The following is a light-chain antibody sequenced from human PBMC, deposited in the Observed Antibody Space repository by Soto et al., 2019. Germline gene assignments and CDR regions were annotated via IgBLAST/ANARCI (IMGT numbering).Light chain of an antibody. CDR2: GAS. V-gene: IGKV3-20*01. CDR1: QSVSSTY. J-gene: IGKJ4*01. Sequence: EIVLTQSPGTLSLSRGERATLSCRASQSVSSTYLAWYQQNPGQAPRLLIYGASSRATGIQDRFSGSGSGTDFTLTISRLEPEDFAVYYCQQYGSSSLTFGGGTKVEIK. CDR3: QQYGSSSLT.